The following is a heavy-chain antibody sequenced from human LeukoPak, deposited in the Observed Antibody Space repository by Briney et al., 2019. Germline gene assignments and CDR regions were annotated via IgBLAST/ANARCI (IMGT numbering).Heavy chain of an antibody. J-gene: IGHJ4*02. D-gene: IGHD5-12*01. CDR2: ISYSGSTI. V-gene: IGHV3-48*01. CDR1: GFTFSSYS. CDR3: ASAGNSGY. Sequence: PGGSLRLSCAVSGFTFSSYSMNWVRQAPGKGLEWVSYISYSGSTIYYADSVKGRFTISRDNGKNSLYLQMNSLRAEDTAVYYCASAGNSGYWGQGTLVTV.